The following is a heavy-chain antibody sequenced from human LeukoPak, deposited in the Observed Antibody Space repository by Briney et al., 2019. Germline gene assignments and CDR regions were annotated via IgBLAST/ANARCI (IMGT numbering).Heavy chain of an antibody. Sequence: GGSLRLSCAASGFTFSSYAMSWVRQAPGKGLEWVSVISGSGGSTYYADSVKGRFTISRDNSKNTLYLQMNSLRAEDTAVYYRAKGASSGWYTPSDYFQHWGQGTLVTVSS. CDR3: AKGASSGWYTPSDYFQH. V-gene: IGHV3-23*01. CDR1: GFTFSSYA. D-gene: IGHD6-19*01. J-gene: IGHJ1*01. CDR2: ISGSGGST.